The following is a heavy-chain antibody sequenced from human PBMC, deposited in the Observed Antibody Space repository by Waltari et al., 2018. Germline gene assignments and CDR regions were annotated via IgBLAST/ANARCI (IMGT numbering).Heavy chain of an antibody. Sequence: EVQLVESGGGLVKPGGSLRLSCAASGFTFSSYSMNWVRQAPGKGLEWVSSISSSSSYIYYADSVKGRFTISRDNAKNSLYLQMNSLRAEDTVVYYCASDYGGNPGTVWGKGTTVTVSS. D-gene: IGHD2-15*01. CDR2: ISSSSSYI. J-gene: IGHJ6*04. CDR1: GFTFSSYS. CDR3: ASDYGGNPGTV. V-gene: IGHV3-21*04.